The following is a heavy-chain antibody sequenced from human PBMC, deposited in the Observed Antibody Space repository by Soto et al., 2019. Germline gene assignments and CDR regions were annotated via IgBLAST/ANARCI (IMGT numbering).Heavy chain of an antibody. CDR3: ARSIPMIGAFDI. V-gene: IGHV4-59*01. CDR1: GGSISTYY. J-gene: IGHJ3*02. Sequence: QVQLQESGPGLVKPSETLSLTCTVSGGSISTYYCTWIRQSPGKGLEWIGYIYNSAITNYNPSVWSRVTISVDTSKNQFSLRLSSVTAADTAVYYCARSIPMIGAFDIWGQGTMVTVSS. CDR2: IYNSAIT. D-gene: IGHD2-2*02.